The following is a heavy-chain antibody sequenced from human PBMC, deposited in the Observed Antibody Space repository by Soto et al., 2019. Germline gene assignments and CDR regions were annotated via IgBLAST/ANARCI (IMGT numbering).Heavy chain of an antibody. CDR3: ARGTRYTNFPTPFDY. Sequence: SETLSLTCTVSGGSIISCGYYWSWIRQHPGKGLEWIGEINHSGSTNYNPSLKSRVTISVDTSKNQFSLKLSSVTAADTAVYYCARGTRYTNFPTPFDYWGQGTLVTVSS. V-gene: IGHV4-34*01. CDR1: GGSIISCGYY. CDR2: INHSGST. D-gene: IGHD1-20*01. J-gene: IGHJ4*02.